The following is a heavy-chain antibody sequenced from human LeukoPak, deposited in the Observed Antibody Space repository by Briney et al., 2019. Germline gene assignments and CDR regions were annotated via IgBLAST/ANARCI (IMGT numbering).Heavy chain of an antibody. J-gene: IGHJ5*02. D-gene: IGHD2-15*01. CDR3: ARDGVPIRYCSGGSCSGNWFDP. CDR1: GFTFSSYS. V-gene: IGHV3-21*01. CDR2: ISSSSSYI. Sequence: GGSLRLSCAASGFTFSSYSMNWVRQAPGKGLEWVSSISSSSSYIYYADSVKGRFTISRDNAKNSLYLQMNSPRAEDTAVYYCARDGVPIRYCSGGSCSGNWFDPWGQGTLVTVSS.